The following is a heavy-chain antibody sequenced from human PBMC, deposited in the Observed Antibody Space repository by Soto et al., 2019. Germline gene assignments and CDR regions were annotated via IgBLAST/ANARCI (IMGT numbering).Heavy chain of an antibody. Sequence: QVQLVQSGAEVKKPGSSVKVSCKASGGTFSSYAISWVRQAPGQGLEWMGGIIPIFGTANYAQKFQGRVTITADEFTSTAYMELSSMRSEDTAVYYCASSGYSSGLDAFDIWGQGTMVTVSS. CDR3: ASSGYSSGLDAFDI. J-gene: IGHJ3*02. CDR1: GGTFSSYA. CDR2: IIPIFGTA. D-gene: IGHD6-19*01. V-gene: IGHV1-69*12.